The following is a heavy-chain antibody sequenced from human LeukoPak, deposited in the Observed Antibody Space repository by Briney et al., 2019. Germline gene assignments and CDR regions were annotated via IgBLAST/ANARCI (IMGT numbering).Heavy chain of an antibody. D-gene: IGHD6-6*01. CDR3: EILLNSLYRSSSLKWFDP. V-gene: IGHV3-64D*09. J-gene: IGHJ5*02. CDR1: GFTFSNNA. Sequence: GGSLRLSCSVSGFTFSNNALHWVRQAPGKGLEDVSAIIKCGGSTYYADSVKGRFTISRDNSKNTLYLQMSSLRVEDTAVYYCEILLNSLYRSSSLKWFDPWGQGILVPVSS. CDR2: IIKCGGST.